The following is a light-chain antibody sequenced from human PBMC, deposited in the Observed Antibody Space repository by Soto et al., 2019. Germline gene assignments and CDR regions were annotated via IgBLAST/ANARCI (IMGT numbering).Light chain of an antibody. J-gene: IGKJ1*01. CDR1: QGISNY. CDR3: QKYNGAPTWT. Sequence: DIQMTHSPSSLSASVGDRVTITFRASQGISNYLAWYQQKPGKVPKLLIYAASTLQSGVPSRFSGSGSGTDFTLTISSLQPEDVATYYCQKYNGAPTWTFGQGTKVDI. V-gene: IGKV1-27*01. CDR2: AAS.